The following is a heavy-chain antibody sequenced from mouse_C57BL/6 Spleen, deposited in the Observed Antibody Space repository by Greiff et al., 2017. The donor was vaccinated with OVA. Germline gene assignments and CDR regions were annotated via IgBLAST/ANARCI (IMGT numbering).Heavy chain of an antibody. Sequence: EVQGVESGGGLVQPKGSLKLSCAASGFTFNTYAMHWVRQAPGKGLEWVARIRSKSSNYATYYADSVKDSFTISRDDSQSMLYLQMNNLKTEDTAMYYCVRRGITTCYFDVWGTGTTVTVSS. CDR2: IRSKSSNYAT. CDR3: VRRGITTCYFDV. V-gene: IGHV10-3*01. D-gene: IGHD1-1*01. CDR1: GFTFNTYA. J-gene: IGHJ1*03.